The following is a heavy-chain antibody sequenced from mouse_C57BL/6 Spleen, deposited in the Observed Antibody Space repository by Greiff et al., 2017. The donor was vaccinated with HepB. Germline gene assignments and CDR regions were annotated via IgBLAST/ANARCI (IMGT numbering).Heavy chain of an antibody. CDR3: TTGGLRDAMDY. J-gene: IGHJ4*01. V-gene: IGHV14-1*01. CDR1: GFNIKDYY. Sequence: EVKVEESGAELVRPGASVKLSCTASGFNIKDYYMHWVKQRPEQGLEWIGRIDPEDGDTEYAPKFQGKATMTADTSSNTAYLQLSSLTSEDTAVYYCTTGGLRDAMDYWGQGTSVTVSS. CDR2: IDPEDGDT. D-gene: IGHD2-2*01.